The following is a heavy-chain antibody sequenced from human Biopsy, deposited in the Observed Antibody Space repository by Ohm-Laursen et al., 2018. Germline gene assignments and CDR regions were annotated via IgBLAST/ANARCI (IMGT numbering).Heavy chain of an antibody. CDR3: ARGLSSGWYGYFDV. Sequence: SLRLSCAASGFTFSSYAMNWVRQAPGKGLEWISLIWYDGTNEDYADSVKGRFTISRDNSKNTLYLQINTLTLEDTAFYYCARGLSSGWYGYFDVWGRGTLVTVSS. CDR1: GFTFSSYA. D-gene: IGHD6-19*01. J-gene: IGHJ2*01. CDR2: IWYDGTNE. V-gene: IGHV3-33*08.